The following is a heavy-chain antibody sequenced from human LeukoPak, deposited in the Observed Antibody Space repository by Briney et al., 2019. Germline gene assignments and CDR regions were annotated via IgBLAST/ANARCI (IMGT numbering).Heavy chain of an antibody. CDR3: AKDGGGTIDY. D-gene: IGHD1-26*01. J-gene: IGHJ4*02. CDR1: GFTFSSYG. Sequence: PGRSLRLSCAASGFTFSSYGMRWVRQAPGKGLEWVAVISYDGSNKYYADSVKGRFTISRDNSKNILYLQMNSLRAEDTAVYYCAKDGGGTIDYWGQGTLVTVSS. CDR2: ISYDGSNK. V-gene: IGHV3-30*18.